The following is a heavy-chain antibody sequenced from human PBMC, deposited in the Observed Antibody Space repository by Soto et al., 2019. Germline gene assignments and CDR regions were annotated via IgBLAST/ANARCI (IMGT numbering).Heavy chain of an antibody. J-gene: IGHJ3*02. Sequence: ESGPTLVNPTQTPTLTCTFSGFSLSTSGMCVSWIRQPPGKALEWLALIDWDDDKYYSTSLKTRLTISKDTSKNQVVLTMTNMDPVDTATYYCARIRAGTTPHAFDIWGQGTMVTVSS. CDR2: IDWDDDK. CDR3: ARIRAGTTPHAFDI. CDR1: GFSLSTSGMC. V-gene: IGHV2-70*01. D-gene: IGHD1-7*01.